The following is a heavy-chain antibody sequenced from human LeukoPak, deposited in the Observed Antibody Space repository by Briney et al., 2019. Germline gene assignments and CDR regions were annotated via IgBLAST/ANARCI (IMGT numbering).Heavy chain of an antibody. CDR1: GFTVSSDY. D-gene: IGHD4-23*01. CDR2: IKQDGSEM. V-gene: IGHV3-7*05. CDR3: AKDQYGGNPQYYFDY. Sequence: GGSLRLSCAASGFTVSSDYLSWVRQAPGKGLEWVANIKQDGSEMYYVDSVEGRFTISRDNAKNSLYLQMNSLRAEDTAVYYCAKDQYGGNPQYYFDYWGQGTLVTVSS. J-gene: IGHJ4*02.